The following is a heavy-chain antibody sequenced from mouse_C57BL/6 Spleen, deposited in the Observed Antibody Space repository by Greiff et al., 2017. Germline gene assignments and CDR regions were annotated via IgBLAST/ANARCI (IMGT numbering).Heavy chain of an antibody. V-gene: IGHV1-82*01. CDR3: ARHGSPYYSMDY. CDR2: IYPGDGDT. Sequence: QVQLQQSGPELVKPGASVKISCKASGYAFSSSWMNWVKQRPGKGLEWIGRIYPGDGDTNYNGKFKGQATLTADKSSSTAYMQLSILTSEDSAVYFCARHGSPYYSMDYWGQGTSVTVSS. D-gene: IGHD1-2*01. CDR1: GYAFSSSW. J-gene: IGHJ4*01.